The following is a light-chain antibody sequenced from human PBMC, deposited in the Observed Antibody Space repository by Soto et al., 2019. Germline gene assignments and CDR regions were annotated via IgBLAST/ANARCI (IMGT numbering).Light chain of an antibody. CDR3: GTWDNSLSAVV. V-gene: IGLV1-51*01. Sequence: QSVLTQPPSLSASPGQKVTISCSGSSSNIGNNYVSWYQQLPGTAPKLLIYGSNKRPSGIPDRFSGSKSGTSATLGITGLQTGDEADYYCGTWDNSLSAVVFGGGTKLTVL. CDR1: SSNIGNNY. J-gene: IGLJ2*01. CDR2: GSN.